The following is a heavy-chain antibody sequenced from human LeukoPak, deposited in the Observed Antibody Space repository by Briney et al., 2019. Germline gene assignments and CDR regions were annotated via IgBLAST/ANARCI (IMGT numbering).Heavy chain of an antibody. CDR3: ARGGSDIVVVPATFDP. CDR2: IYYSGST. CDR1: SGSISSYY. J-gene: IGHJ5*02. Sequence: PSETLSLTCTVSSGSISSYYWSWIRQPPGKGLEWIGYIYYSGSTNYNPSLKSRVTISVDTSKNQFSLKLSSVTAADTAVYYCARGGSDIVVVPATFDPWGQGTLVTVSS. V-gene: IGHV4-59*01. D-gene: IGHD2-2*01.